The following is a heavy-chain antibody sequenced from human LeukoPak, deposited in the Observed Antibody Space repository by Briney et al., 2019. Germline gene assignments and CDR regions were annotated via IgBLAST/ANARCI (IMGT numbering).Heavy chain of an antibody. D-gene: IGHD3-22*01. CDR2: ISSSSSYI. CDR3: ARAYAPNYYDSSGSGLAFDI. CDR1: GFTFSSYS. J-gene: IGHJ3*02. V-gene: IGHV3-21*01. Sequence: GGSLRLSCAASGFTFSSYSMNWVRQAPGKGLEWVSSISSSSSYIYYADSVKGRFTISRDNAKNSLYLQMNSLRAEDTAVYYCARAYAPNYYDSSGSGLAFDIWGQGTMVTVSS.